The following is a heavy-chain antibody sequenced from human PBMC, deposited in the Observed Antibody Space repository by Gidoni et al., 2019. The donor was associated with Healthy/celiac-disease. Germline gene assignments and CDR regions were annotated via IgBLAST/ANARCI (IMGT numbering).Heavy chain of an antibody. CDR1: GGPISSVSYY. CDR2: IYTRGSA. CDR3: ARERGFYYDSSGYYYGYFDL. D-gene: IGHD3-22*01. Sequence: QVQLQESGPGLVGPSQTLSIPCTHPGGPISSVSYYWRWIRQPAGKGLEWNGRIYTRGSANYSTSLKTRVTISVDTSKSEYSLKLRSVTTTDTAVDYCARERGFYYDSSGYYYGYFDLWGRGTLVTVSS. V-gene: IGHV4-61*02. J-gene: IGHJ2*01.